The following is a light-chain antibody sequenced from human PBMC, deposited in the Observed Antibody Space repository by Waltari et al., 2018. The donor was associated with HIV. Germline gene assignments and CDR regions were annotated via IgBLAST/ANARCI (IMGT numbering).Light chain of an antibody. Sequence: SYDLTQPPSVSVSPGQTASLTCSGESLDYKYVSWYQQKPGQSPVLVIDQNSGRPSGIPERFSGSKSGNTATLTISGTQAMDEADFYCQSWDSSYVVFGGGTKLIVL. CDR1: SLDYKY. CDR3: QSWDSSYVV. V-gene: IGLV3-1*01. CDR2: QNS. J-gene: IGLJ3*02.